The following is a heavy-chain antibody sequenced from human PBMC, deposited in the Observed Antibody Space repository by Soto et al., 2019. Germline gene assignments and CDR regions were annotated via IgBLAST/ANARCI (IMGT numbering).Heavy chain of an antibody. CDR2: ISGSGGST. J-gene: IGHJ3*02. Sequence: SLRLSCAGSGFTFSSYAMSWVRQAPGKGLEWVSAISGSGGSTYYADSVKGRFTISRDNSKNTPYLQMNSLRAEDTAVYYCARNIAAADIDAFDIWGQGTMVTVSS. D-gene: IGHD6-13*01. CDR1: GFTFSSYA. CDR3: ARNIAAADIDAFDI. V-gene: IGHV3-23*01.